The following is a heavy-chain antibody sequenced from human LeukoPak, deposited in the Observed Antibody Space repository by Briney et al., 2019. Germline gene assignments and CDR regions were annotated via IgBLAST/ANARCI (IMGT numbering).Heavy chain of an antibody. CDR1: GGSISSGGYC. CDR3: ARYLIHCSSTSCYENWFDP. Sequence: SETLSLTCTVSGGSISSGGYCWSWIRQHPGKGLEWIGYIYYSGSTYYNPSLKSRVTISVDTSKNQFSLKLSSVTAADTAVYYCARYLIHCSSTSCYENWFDPWGQGTLVTVSS. J-gene: IGHJ5*02. CDR2: IYYSGST. V-gene: IGHV4-31*03. D-gene: IGHD2-2*01.